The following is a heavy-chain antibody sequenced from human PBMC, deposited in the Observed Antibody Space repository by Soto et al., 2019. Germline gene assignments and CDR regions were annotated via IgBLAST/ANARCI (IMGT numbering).Heavy chain of an antibody. Sequence: VGSLRLSCAASGFTFSTYAMGWVRQAPGKGLEWVSLISNGGDTTYYADPVKGRFTISRDNSKNTLYLQVNSLRAEDTAVYYCATQDFRGPTGTTWGQGTLVTVSS. V-gene: IGHV3-23*01. CDR3: ATQDFRGPTGTT. J-gene: IGHJ4*02. CDR1: GFTFSTYA. D-gene: IGHD1-1*01. CDR2: ISNGGDTT.